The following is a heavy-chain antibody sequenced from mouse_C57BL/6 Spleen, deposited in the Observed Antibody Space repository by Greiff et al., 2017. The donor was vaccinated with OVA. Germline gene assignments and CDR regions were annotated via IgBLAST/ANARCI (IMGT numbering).Heavy chain of an antibody. CDR3: TRLGGNYGAY. J-gene: IGHJ3*01. CDR1: GYTFTDYE. V-gene: IGHV1-15*01. Sequence: QVHVKQSGAELVRPGASVTLSCKASGYTFTDYEMHWVKQTPVHGLEWIGAIDPETGGTAYNQKFKGKAILTADKSSSTAYMELRSLTSEDSAVYYCTRLGGNYGAYWGQGTLVTVSA. D-gene: IGHD2-1*01. CDR2: IDPETGGT.